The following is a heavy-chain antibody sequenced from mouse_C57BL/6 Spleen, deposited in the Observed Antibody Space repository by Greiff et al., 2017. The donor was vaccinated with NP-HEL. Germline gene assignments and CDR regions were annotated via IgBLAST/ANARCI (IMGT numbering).Heavy chain of an antibody. Sequence: EVMLVESGPGLAKPSQTLSLTCSVTGYSITSDYWNWIRKFPGNKLEYMGYISYSGSTYYNPSLKSRISITRDTSKNQYYLQLNSVTTEDTATYYCARYSSGYYYAMDYWGQGTSVTVSS. CDR3: ARYSSGYYYAMDY. V-gene: IGHV3-8*01. CDR2: ISYSGST. CDR1: GYSITSDY. J-gene: IGHJ4*01. D-gene: IGHD3-2*02.